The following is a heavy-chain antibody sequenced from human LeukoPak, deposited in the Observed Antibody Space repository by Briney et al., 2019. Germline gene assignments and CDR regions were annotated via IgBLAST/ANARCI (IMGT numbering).Heavy chain of an antibody. J-gene: IGHJ4*02. V-gene: IGHV3-74*01. CDR3: ASDVDPSPVDY. Sequence: GGSLRLSCAASGFTFSSYWMHWVRQAPGKGLVWVSRINSDGSTTNYADSVKGRFTISRDNAKNTLYLQMNSLRAEDTAVYYCASDVDPSPVDYWGQGTLVTVSS. D-gene: IGHD5-24*01. CDR2: INSDGSTT. CDR1: GFTFSSYW.